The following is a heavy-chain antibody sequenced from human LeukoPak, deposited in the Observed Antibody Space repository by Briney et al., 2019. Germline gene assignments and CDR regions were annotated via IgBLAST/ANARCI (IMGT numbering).Heavy chain of an antibody. CDR3: AKGHYYGSGGLDY. CDR2: IGGRDGST. D-gene: IGHD3-10*01. V-gene: IGHV3-23*01. CDR1: GFTFSSYG. Sequence: GGSLRLSCAASGFTFSSYGMSWVRQAPGKGLEWVSAIGGRDGSTYYADSVKGRFTISRDNSKNTLYVQMNSLRAEDTAVYYCAKGHYYGSGGLDYWGQGTLVTVSS. J-gene: IGHJ4*02.